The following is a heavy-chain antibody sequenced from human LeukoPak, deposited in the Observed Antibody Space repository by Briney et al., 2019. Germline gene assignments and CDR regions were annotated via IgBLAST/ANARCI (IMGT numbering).Heavy chain of an antibody. J-gene: IGHJ3*02. CDR3: AKGTERRAGAFDI. Sequence: GGSLRLSCAASGFTFDDYAMHWVRQAPGKGLEWVSGISWNSGSIGYADSVKGRFTISRDNAKNSLYLQTNSLRAEDMALYYCAKGTERRAGAFDIWGQGTMVTVSS. D-gene: IGHD1-1*01. V-gene: IGHV3-9*03. CDR1: GFTFDDYA. CDR2: ISWNSGSI.